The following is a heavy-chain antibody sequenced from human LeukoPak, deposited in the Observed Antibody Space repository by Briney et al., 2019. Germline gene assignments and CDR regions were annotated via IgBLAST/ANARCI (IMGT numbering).Heavy chain of an antibody. V-gene: IGHV3-9*01. CDR1: GCSFDDYA. CDR2: ISWNSGSI. D-gene: IGHD2-2*01. J-gene: IGHJ6*03. CDR3: AKGYCSSTRCHYYYYMDV. Sequence: GGSLRLSCAASGCSFDDYAMHWVRQAPGKGLEWVSVISWNSGSIGYADSAKGRFTISRDNAKNSMDMKMNSLRAEDTALYYCAKGYCSSTRCHYYYYMDVWGKGTTVTVSS.